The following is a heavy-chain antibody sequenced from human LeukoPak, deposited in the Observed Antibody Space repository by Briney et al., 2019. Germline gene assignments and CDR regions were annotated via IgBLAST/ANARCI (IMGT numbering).Heavy chain of an antibody. CDR1: GFTFSSYA. Sequence: GGSLRLSCAASGFTFSSYAMSWVRQAPGKGLGWVSAISGSGGSAYYADSVKGRFTISRDNSKNTLYLQMNSLRAEDTAVYYCAKVLWFGEPTLRDYWGQGTLVTVSS. V-gene: IGHV3-23*01. CDR3: AKVLWFGEPTLRDY. D-gene: IGHD3-10*01. J-gene: IGHJ4*02. CDR2: ISGSGGSA.